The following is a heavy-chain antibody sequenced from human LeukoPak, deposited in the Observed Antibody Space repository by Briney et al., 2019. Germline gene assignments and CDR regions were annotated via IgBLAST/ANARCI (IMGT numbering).Heavy chain of an antibody. D-gene: IGHD3-9*01. V-gene: IGHV5-51*01. CDR3: ATWYYDILTGYLATGIDY. J-gene: IGHJ4*02. CDR2: IYPGDSDT. Sequence: GESLKISCKGSGYNFPNYYIGWVRQMPGKGLEWMGVIYPGDSDTRYSPSFQGQVTISADKSISTAYLQWSSLKASDKATYYCATWYYDILTGYLATGIDYWGQGTLVTVSS. CDR1: GYNFPNYY.